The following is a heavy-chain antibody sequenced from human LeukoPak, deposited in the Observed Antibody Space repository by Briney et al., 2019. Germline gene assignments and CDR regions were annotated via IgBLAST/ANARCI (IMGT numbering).Heavy chain of an antibody. V-gene: IGHV4-59*08. CDR2: IYYSGST. CDR3: ARGLVVNTLNAFDI. J-gene: IGHJ3*02. CDR1: GGSISSYF. D-gene: IGHD2-2*01. Sequence: SETLSLTCTVSGGSISSYFWSWIRQPPGKGLEWIGYIYYSGSTNYNPSLKSRVTISVDTSKSQFSLNLSSVTAADTAVYYCARGLVVNTLNAFDIGAKGARETVFS.